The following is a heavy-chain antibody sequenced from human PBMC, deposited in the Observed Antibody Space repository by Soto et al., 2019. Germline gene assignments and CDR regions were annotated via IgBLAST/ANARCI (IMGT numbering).Heavy chain of an antibody. CDR2: IIPIFGTA. D-gene: IGHD3-10*01. J-gene: IGHJ4*02. CDR3: AAPYGSGIYYNGFDY. Sequence: QVQLVQSGAEVKKPGSSVKVSCKASGGTFSSYAISWVRQAPGQGLEWMGGIIPIFGTANYAQKFQVRVTITADESTSTAYMALSSLRSEDTAVYYCAAPYGSGIYYNGFDYWGQGTMVTVSS. V-gene: IGHV1-69*12. CDR1: GGTFSSYA.